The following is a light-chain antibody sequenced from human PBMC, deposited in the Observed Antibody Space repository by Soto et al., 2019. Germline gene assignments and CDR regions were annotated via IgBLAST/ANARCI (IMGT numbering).Light chain of an antibody. CDR2: EGS. Sequence: QSVLTQPASVSGSPGQSITISCTGTSSDVGSYNLVSWYQQHPGKAPKLMIYEGSKRPSGVSNRFSGSKSGNTASLTISGLQAEDEADYYCCSYAGSSPPRYVFGTGTKVTVL. V-gene: IGLV2-23*01. J-gene: IGLJ1*01. CDR3: CSYAGSSPPRYV. CDR1: SSDVGSYNL.